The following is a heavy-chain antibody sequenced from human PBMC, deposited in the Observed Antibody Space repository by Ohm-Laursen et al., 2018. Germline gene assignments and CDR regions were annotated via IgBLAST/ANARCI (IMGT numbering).Heavy chain of an antibody. CDR1: GFTFSTYW. J-gene: IGHJ4*02. CDR2: INQDGSEK. Sequence: SLRPSCTASGFTFSTYWMNWFRQAPGKGLESVASINQDGSEKYFVDSVRGRFTISRDNAKNSLYLQMNSLRAEDTAMYYCVRDRRGGSIELRAGGQGALVTVSS. V-gene: IGHV3-7*01. CDR3: VRDRRGGSIELRA. D-gene: IGHD6-6*01.